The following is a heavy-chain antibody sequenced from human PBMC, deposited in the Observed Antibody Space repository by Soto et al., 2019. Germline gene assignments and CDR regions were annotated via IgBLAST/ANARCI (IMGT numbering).Heavy chain of an antibody. CDR1: GYTFTSYY. CDR2: INPSGGST. Sequence: ASVKVSCKASGYTFTSYYMHWVRQAPGQGLEWMGIINPSGGSTSYAQKFQGRVTMTRDTSTSTVYMELSSLRSEDTAVYYCARDFSPSKRAAAGVFDYWGQGTLVTVSS. D-gene: IGHD6-13*01. CDR3: ARDFSPSKRAAAGVFDY. J-gene: IGHJ4*02. V-gene: IGHV1-46*01.